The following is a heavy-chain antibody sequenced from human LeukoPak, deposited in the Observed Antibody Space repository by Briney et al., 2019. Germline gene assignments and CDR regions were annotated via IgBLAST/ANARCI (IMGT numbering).Heavy chain of an antibody. CDR1: GFTFSSYG. D-gene: IGHD3-3*01. Sequence: GRSLRLSCAASGFTFSSYGMHWVRQAPGKGLEWVAVIWYGGSNKYYADSVKGRFTISRDNSKNTLYLQMNSLRPEDTAVYYCATLLRFDAFDIRGQGTMVTVSS. CDR3: ATLLRFDAFDI. CDR2: IWYGGSNK. V-gene: IGHV3-33*08. J-gene: IGHJ3*02.